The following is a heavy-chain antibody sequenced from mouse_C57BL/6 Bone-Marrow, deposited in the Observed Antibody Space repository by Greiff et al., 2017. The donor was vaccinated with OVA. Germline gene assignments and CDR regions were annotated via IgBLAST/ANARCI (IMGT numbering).Heavy chain of an antibody. Sequence: EVKLVESGGGLVKPGGSLKLSCAASGFTFSDYGMHWVRQAPEKGLEWVAYISSGSSTIYYADTVKGRFTITRDNAKNTLFLQLTSLRSEDTAMYYCAKGIRGDYWGQGTSVTVSS. V-gene: IGHV5-17*01. J-gene: IGHJ4*01. CDR1: GFTFSDYG. CDR2: ISSGSSTI. CDR3: AKGIRGDY.